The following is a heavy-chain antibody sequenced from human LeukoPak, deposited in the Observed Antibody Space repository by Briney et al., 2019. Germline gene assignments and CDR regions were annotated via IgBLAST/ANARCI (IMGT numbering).Heavy chain of an antibody. V-gene: IGHV4-38-2*02. CDR2: VHQRGST. D-gene: IGHD3-3*01. CDR1: GYSISSGYH. Sequence: PSETLSLTCTVSGYSISSGYHYGWIRQPPGKGLEWIGSVHQRGSTYYNPSLKRRVTISIDNSKNQFSLKLTSVTAADTAVYYCGSQREWSLTEYHFDYWGQGTLVTVSS. CDR3: GSQREWSLTEYHFDY. J-gene: IGHJ4*02.